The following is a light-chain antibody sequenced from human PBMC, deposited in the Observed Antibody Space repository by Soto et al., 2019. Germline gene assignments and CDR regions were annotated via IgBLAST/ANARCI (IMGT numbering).Light chain of an antibody. Sequence: EIVLTQSPGTLSLSPGEGATLSCRASQTVSSSFLAWYQQKAGQAPRLLIYGASSRATGIPDRFSGSGSGTDFTLTITRLEPEDFAVYYCQQYGSSPGTFGQGTNVEIQ. CDR3: QQYGSSPGT. J-gene: IGKJ1*01. V-gene: IGKV3-20*01. CDR1: QTVSSSF. CDR2: GAS.